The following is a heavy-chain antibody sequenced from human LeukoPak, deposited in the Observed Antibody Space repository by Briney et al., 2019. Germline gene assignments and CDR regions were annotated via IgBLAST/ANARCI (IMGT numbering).Heavy chain of an antibody. CDR2: ISGSGGAT. Sequence: GSLRLSCAASGFTFSNYAMTWVRQAPGKGLEWVSGISGSGGATYYADSVKGRFTISRDNAKNSLYLQMNSLRAEDTAVYYCARDQLCTKGVCSYFDCWGQGTLVTVSS. V-gene: IGHV3-23*01. CDR1: GFTFSNYA. J-gene: IGHJ4*02. D-gene: IGHD2-8*01. CDR3: ARDQLCTKGVCSYFDC.